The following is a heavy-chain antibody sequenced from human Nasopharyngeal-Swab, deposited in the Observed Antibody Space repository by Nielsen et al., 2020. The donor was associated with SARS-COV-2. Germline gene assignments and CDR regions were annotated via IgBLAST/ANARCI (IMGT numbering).Heavy chain of an antibody. CDR1: GFTFSSYW. CDR3: ARERYYYGSGSYSAFDY. V-gene: IGHV3-74*01. D-gene: IGHD3-10*01. Sequence: GSLRLSCAASGFTFSSYWMHWVRQAPGKGLVWVSRINSDGSSTSYADSVKGRFTISRDNAKNTLYLQMNSLRAEDTAVYYCARERYYYGSGSYSAFDYWGQGTLVTVSS. J-gene: IGHJ4*02. CDR2: INSDGSST.